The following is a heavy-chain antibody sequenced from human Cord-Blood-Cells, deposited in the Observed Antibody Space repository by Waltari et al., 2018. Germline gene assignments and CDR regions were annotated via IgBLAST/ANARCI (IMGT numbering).Heavy chain of an antibody. CDR2: INPNSGGT. D-gene: IGHD2-15*01. V-gene: IGHV1-2*02. CDR3: ARRPTEYCSGGSCYGLDY. CDR1: GYTFTGYY. J-gene: IGHJ4*02. Sequence: QVQLVQSGAEVKKPGASVKVSCKASGYTFTGYYMHWVRQAPGQGLEWMGWINPNSGGTNYAQKFQGRVTMTRDTSISTAYMELSRLGSDDTAVYYCARRPTEYCSGGSCYGLDYWGQGTLVTVSS.